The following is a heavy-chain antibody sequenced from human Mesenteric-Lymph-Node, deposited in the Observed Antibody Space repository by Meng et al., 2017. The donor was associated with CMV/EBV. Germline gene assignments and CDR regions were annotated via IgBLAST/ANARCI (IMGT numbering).Heavy chain of an antibody. CDR3: AMTKRAKDLNLDY. Sequence: GGPLRLSCAASGFTFSSYWMHWVRQAPGKGLVWVSRINSDGSTTNYADSVKGRFTISRDNAKNTLYLQMNSLRAEDTAVYYYAMTKRAKDLNLDYWGQGTLVTVSS. V-gene: IGHV3-74*01. CDR1: GFTFSSYW. J-gene: IGHJ4*02. CDR2: INSDGSTT.